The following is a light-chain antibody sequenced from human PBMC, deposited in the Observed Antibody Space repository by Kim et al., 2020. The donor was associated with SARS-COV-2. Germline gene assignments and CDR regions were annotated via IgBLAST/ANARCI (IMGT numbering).Light chain of an antibody. CDR2: AAS. Sequence: ASTGDRVTITCRASQGISSYLAWYQQKPGKAPKLLIYAASTLQSGVPSRFSGSGSGTDFTLTISCLQSEDFATYYCQQYYSYPPTFGGGTKVEIK. J-gene: IGKJ4*01. CDR3: QQYYSYPPT. V-gene: IGKV1-8*01. CDR1: QGISSY.